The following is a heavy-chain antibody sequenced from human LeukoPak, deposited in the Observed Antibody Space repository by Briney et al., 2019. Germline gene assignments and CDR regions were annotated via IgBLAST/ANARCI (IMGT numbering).Heavy chain of an antibody. D-gene: IGHD3-10*01. Sequence: GGSLRLSCAASGFTFSSYEMNWVRQAPGKGLECVSYISSSGSTIYYADSVKGRFTISRDNAKNSLHLQMNSLRAEDAAVFYCARMDYYTSGTYTYPNFDYWGQGTLVTVSS. CDR1: GFTFSSYE. V-gene: IGHV3-48*03. CDR2: ISSSGSTI. CDR3: ARMDYYTSGTYTYPNFDY. J-gene: IGHJ4*02.